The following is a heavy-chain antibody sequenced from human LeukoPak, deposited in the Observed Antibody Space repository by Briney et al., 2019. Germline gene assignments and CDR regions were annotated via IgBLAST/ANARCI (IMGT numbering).Heavy chain of an antibody. J-gene: IGHJ6*02. Sequence: SETLSLTCTVSGGSISSSTYYWSWIRQPPGKGLEWIGYIYYSGSTYYNPSLKSRVTISVDTSKNQFSLKLSSVTAADTAVYYCASIAAAGTNYYYYGMDVWGQGTTVTVSS. CDR2: IYYSGST. V-gene: IGHV4-30-4*01. D-gene: IGHD6-13*01. CDR1: GGSISSSTYY. CDR3: ASIAAAGTNYYYYGMDV.